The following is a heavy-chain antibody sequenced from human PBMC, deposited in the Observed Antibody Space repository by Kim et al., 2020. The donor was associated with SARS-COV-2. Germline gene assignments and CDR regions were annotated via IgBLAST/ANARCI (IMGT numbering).Heavy chain of an antibody. Sequence: GGSLRLSCAASGFTFSSYGMHWVRQAPGKGLEWVAVIWYDGSNKYYADSVKGRFTISRDNSKNTLYLQMNSLRAEDTAVYYCAKEEVATILIYYYYGMDVWGQGTTVTVSS. J-gene: IGHJ6*02. CDR2: IWYDGSNK. CDR1: GFTFSSYG. CDR3: AKEEVATILIYYYYGMDV. D-gene: IGHD5-12*01. V-gene: IGHV3-33*06.